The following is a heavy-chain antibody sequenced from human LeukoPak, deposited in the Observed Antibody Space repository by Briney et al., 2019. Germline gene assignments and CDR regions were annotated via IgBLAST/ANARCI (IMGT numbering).Heavy chain of an antibody. J-gene: IGHJ4*02. V-gene: IGHV1-2*02. CDR2: INPNSGGT. CDR1: GYTFTGYY. CDR3: ALIAANALAFDY. D-gene: IGHD6-13*01. Sequence: ASVKVSCKASGYTFTGYYMHWVRQAPGQGLEWMGWINPNSGGTKYAQKFQGRVTMTRDTSISTAYMELSRLRSDDTAVYYCALIAANALAFDYWGQGTLVTVSS.